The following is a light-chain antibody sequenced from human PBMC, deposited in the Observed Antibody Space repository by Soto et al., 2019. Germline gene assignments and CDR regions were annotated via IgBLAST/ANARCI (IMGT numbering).Light chain of an antibody. J-gene: IGKJ5*01. CDR2: AAS. CDR1: ESISRH. Sequence: DIQMSQSPSYLSASVGDRFTITFLAAESISRHLNWYQQKPGRAPDLLIYAASTLQNGVPSRFTGSGSGTEFTLTITGLQLEDFATYYCQQDYSTLATFGQGTRLEIK. V-gene: IGKV1-39*01. CDR3: QQDYSTLAT.